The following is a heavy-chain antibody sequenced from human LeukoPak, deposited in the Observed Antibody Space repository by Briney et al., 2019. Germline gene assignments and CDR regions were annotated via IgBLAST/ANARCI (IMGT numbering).Heavy chain of an antibody. CDR2: INPNTGGT. V-gene: IGHV1-2*06. J-gene: IGHJ4*02. Sequence: ASVKVSCKASGGTFSSYAISWVRQAPGQGLEWMGRINPNTGGTNYAQKFQGRVTMTRDTSITTVYMELSRLRLDDTAVYYCAKLGFSEWFLEFWGQGALVTVSS. CDR3: AKLGFSEWFLEF. CDR1: GGTFSSYA. D-gene: IGHD3-3*01.